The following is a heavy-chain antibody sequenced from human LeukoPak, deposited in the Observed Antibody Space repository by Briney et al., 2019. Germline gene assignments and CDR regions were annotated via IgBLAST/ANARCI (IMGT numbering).Heavy chain of an antibody. V-gene: IGHV3-7*04. CDR2: TNQDGNEK. D-gene: IGHD3-10*01. J-gene: IGHJ4*02. CDR3: ARGDDFFGDY. Sequence: GGSLRLSCAASGFTFSNYWMSWVRQAPGEGLEWVANTNQDGNEKYYVDSVKGRFTISRDNAKNSLYLQMNSLRAEDTAVYYCARGDDFFGDYWGQGTLVTVSS. CDR1: GFTFSNYW.